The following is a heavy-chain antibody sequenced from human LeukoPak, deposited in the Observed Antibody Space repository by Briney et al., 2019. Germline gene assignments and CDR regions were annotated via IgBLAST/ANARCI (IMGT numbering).Heavy chain of an antibody. V-gene: IGHV1-69*04. J-gene: IGHJ6*02. CDR3: ARAVATTTDYYGMDV. CDR1: GGTFSSYA. D-gene: IGHD5-12*01. Sequence: SVKVSCKASGGTFSSYAISWVRQAPGQGLEWMGRIIPILGIANYAQKFQGRVTITADKSTSTAYMKLSSLRSEDTAVYYCARAVATTTDYYGMDVWGQGTTVTVSS. CDR2: IIPILGIA.